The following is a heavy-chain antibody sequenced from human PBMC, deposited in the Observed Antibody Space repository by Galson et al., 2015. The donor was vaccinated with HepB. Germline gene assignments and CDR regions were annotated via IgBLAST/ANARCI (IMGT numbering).Heavy chain of an antibody. Sequence: SLRLSCAASGFTFNTYGMHWVRQAPGKGLEWVAVIMSYDGNNKYYADSVKGRFTISRDNFKNTVSLQMDSLRTEDTAVYYCAKDYGPMVTTRGFDSWGQGTLVIVSS. CDR2: IMSYDGNNK. D-gene: IGHD4-17*01. CDR3: AKDYGPMVTTRGFDS. CDR1: GFTFNTYG. J-gene: IGHJ5*01. V-gene: IGHV3-30*18.